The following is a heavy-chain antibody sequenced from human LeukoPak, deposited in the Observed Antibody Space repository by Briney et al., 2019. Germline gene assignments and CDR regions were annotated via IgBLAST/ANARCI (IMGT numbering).Heavy chain of an antibody. Sequence: KPSETLSLTCAVYGGSFSGYYWSWIRQPPGKGLEWIGEINHSGSTNYNPSLKSRVTISVDTSKNQFSLKLSSVTAADTAVYYCARGNSSSWYVYYYYGMDVWGQGTTVTVSS. CDR1: GGSFSGYY. V-gene: IGHV4-34*01. CDR3: ARGNSSSWYVYYYYGMDV. D-gene: IGHD6-13*01. CDR2: INHSGST. J-gene: IGHJ6*02.